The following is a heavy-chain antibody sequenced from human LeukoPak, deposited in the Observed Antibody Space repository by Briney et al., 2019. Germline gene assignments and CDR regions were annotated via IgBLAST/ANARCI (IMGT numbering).Heavy chain of an antibody. J-gene: IGHJ4*01. CDR1: GYTFTSYG. CDR3: AGGRLPYGYFDS. CDR2: ISAYNGDT. D-gene: IGHD2-2*03. Sequence: GSVRVSCKASGYTFTSYGLSWVRQAPGQGLEWMGWISAYNGDTKYAEKFQDRLTVTTDASTNTTYMELGSLRSDDTAVFYCAGGRLPYGYFDSWGQGTLVTVSS. V-gene: IGHV1-18*01.